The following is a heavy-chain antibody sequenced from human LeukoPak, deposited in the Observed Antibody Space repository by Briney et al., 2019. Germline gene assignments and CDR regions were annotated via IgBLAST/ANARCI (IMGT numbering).Heavy chain of an antibody. CDR1: GFTFSNAW. D-gene: IGHD4-17*01. Sequence: GGSLRLSCAASGFTFSNAWMSWVRQAPGKGLEWVGRIKSKTDGGTTDYAAPVKGRFTISRDDSKNTLYLQMNNLKTEDTAVYYCTTDDPLDYGDYLAYYYYGMDVWGQGTTVTVSS. CDR3: TTDDPLDYGDYLAYYYYGMDV. V-gene: IGHV3-15*01. CDR2: IKSKTDGGTT. J-gene: IGHJ6*02.